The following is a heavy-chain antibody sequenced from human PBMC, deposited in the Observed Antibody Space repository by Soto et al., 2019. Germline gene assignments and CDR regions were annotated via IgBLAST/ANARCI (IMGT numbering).Heavy chain of an antibody. CDR1: GGSISSGGYS. D-gene: IGHD2-15*01. J-gene: IGHJ4*02. V-gene: IGHV4-31*03. Sequence: QVQLQESGPGLVKPSQTLSLTCTVSGGSISSGGYSWSWIRQHPGKGLEWIGYISYNANTYYNPSLKSRATISADTSKNQFSLKLSSVAVADTAVYYCARRCSGGSCLDYWGQGTLVTVSS. CDR3: ARRCSGGSCLDY. CDR2: ISYNANT.